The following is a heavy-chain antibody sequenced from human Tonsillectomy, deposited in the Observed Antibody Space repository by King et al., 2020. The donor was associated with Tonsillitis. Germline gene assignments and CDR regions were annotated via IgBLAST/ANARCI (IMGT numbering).Heavy chain of an antibody. V-gene: IGHV4-59*12. CDR2: IHGSGCT. CDR1: GDSINKYC. CDR3: AGVGVVPPASGFGYFDY. D-gene: IGHD2-2*01. J-gene: IGHJ4*02. Sequence: QLQESGPGLVKPSETLSLTCTVSGDSINKYCWSWIRQPPGKGLEWIGYIHGSGCTDYNPSLKSRVTISEDTSKNQFSLTLRSVTAADTAVYYCAGVGVVPPASGFGYFDYWGQGTQVDVSS.